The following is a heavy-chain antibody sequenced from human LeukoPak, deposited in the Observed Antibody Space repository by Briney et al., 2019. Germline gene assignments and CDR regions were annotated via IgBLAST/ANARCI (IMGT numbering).Heavy chain of an antibody. CDR1: GGSFSGYY. V-gene: IGHV4-34*01. CDR2: INHSGST. Sequence: SETLSLTCAVYGGSFSGYYWSWIRQPPGKGLEWIGEINHSGSTNYNPSLKSRVTISVDTSKNQFSLKLSSVTAADTAVYYCARALLRSSTGPPTFDPWGQGTLVTVSS. CDR3: ARALLRSSTGPPTFDP. J-gene: IGHJ5*02. D-gene: IGHD2-2*01.